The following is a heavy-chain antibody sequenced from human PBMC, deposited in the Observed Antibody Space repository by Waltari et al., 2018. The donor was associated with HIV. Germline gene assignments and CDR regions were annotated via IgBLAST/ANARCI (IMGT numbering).Heavy chain of an antibody. D-gene: IGHD3-9*01. V-gene: IGHV3-7*01. CDR1: GFTFSSYW. Sequence: EVQLVESGGGLVQPGGSLRLSCAASGFTFSSYWMSWVRQAPGKGLEWVANIKQDGSEKYYVDSVKGRFTISRDNAKNSLYLQMNSLRAEDTAVYYCARDLRYYDILTGPDYWGQGTLVTVSS. CDR3: ARDLRYYDILTGPDY. J-gene: IGHJ4*02. CDR2: IKQDGSEK.